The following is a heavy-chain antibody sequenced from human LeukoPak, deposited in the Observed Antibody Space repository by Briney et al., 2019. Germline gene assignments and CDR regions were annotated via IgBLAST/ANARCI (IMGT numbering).Heavy chain of an antibody. CDR3: ARVPRRTMVRGVIAHPTFDY. Sequence: GASVSVSCTASGYTFTGYYMHWVRQAPGQGLEWMGWINPNSGGANSAQKFQGRVTMTRDTSISTAYMELSRLRSDDTAVYYCARVPRRTMVRGVIAHPTFDYWGQGPLVPVPS. J-gene: IGHJ4*02. CDR1: GYTFTGYY. D-gene: IGHD3-10*01. V-gene: IGHV1-2*02. CDR2: INPNSGGA.